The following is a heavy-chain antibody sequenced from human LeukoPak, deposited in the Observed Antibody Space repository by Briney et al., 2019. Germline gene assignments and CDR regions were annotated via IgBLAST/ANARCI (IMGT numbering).Heavy chain of an antibody. Sequence: SSETLSLTCAVSGGSISSGNWWSWVRQPPGKGLEWIGEIHYSGSTNYNPSLKSRVTISVDNSKNQFSLKVRSVTAADTAVYYCWHSGYESGFDYWGQGTLVTVSS. J-gene: IGHJ4*02. CDR2: IHYSGST. D-gene: IGHD5-12*01. CDR1: GGSISSGNW. CDR3: WHSGYESGFDY. V-gene: IGHV4-4*02.